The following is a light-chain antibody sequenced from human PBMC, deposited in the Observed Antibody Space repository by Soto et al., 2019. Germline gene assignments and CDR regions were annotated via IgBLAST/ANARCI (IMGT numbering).Light chain of an antibody. J-gene: IGKJ1*01. Sequence: DFQLTQSPSFLSASVGDRVTITCRASQGISSYLAWYQQKPGKAPKLLIYAASTLQSGVPSRFSGSGSGTEFTLTISSLQPEDFATYYCQHLISYTWTFGQGTKVEIK. V-gene: IGKV1-9*01. CDR2: AAS. CDR1: QGISSY. CDR3: QHLISYTWT.